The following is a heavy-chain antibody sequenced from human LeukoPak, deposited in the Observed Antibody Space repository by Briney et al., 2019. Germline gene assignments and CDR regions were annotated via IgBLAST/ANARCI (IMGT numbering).Heavy chain of an antibody. D-gene: IGHD6-19*01. V-gene: IGHV1-46*01. CDR1: GYTFTSYY. CDR2: INPSGGST. J-gene: IGHJ4*02. CDR3: AREYSSGWFDY. Sequence: ASVKASCKASGYTFTSYYMHWVRQAPGQGLEWMGIINPSGGSTSYAQKFQGRVTMTRDTSTSTVYMELSSLRSEDTAVYYCAREYSSGWFDYWGQGTLVTVSS.